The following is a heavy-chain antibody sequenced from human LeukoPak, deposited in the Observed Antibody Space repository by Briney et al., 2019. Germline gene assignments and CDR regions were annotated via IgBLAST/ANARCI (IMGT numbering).Heavy chain of an antibody. J-gene: IGHJ4*02. CDR3: ARGISLAY. Sequence: HPGGSLRLSCAVSGFTFSTFWMSWVRQTPGKGLEWVANINQDGSEKYYVDSVEGRFTISRDNAKNSLYLQMNSLGPEDTAVYHCARGISLAYWGQGTVVTVSS. V-gene: IGHV3-7*01. D-gene: IGHD2-15*01. CDR1: GFTFSTFW. CDR2: INQDGSEK.